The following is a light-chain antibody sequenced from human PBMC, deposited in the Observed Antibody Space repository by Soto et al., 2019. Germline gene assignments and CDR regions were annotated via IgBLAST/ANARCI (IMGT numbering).Light chain of an antibody. CDR1: QSVLYRSDNKNY. CDR2: WAS. J-gene: IGKJ1*01. Sequence: DIVMTQSPDSLAVSLGEGATINCKSSQSVLYRSDNKNYLAWYQQKPGQPPKLLISWASTRESGVPERFSGSGSGTAFTLTISSLQAEDVAVYFCQQYYSSWTFGQGTKVEV. CDR3: QQYYSSWT. V-gene: IGKV4-1*01.